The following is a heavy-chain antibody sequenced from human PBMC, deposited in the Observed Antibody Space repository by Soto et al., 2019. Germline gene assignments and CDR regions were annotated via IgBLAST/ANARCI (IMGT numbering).Heavy chain of an antibody. CDR3: AALIAAAVVDY. J-gene: IGHJ4*02. CDR1: GFTVSSNY. D-gene: IGHD6-13*01. CDR2: IYSGGNT. Sequence: GGSLRISCAASGFTVSSNYMSWVRQAPGKGLKWVSVIYSGGNTYYADSEKGRYTIYKDNSKNTIYNQMNNLRAEDTAVYYCAALIAAAVVDYWGQGT. V-gene: IGHV3-66*01.